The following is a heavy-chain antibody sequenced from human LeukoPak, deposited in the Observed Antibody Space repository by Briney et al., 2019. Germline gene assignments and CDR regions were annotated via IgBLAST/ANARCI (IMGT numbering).Heavy chain of an antibody. J-gene: IGHJ6*02. V-gene: IGHV5-51*01. CDR1: GYSFTSYW. CDR2: IYPGDSDT. Sequence: GESLKISCKGSGYSFTSYWIGWVRQMPGKGLEWMGIIYPGDSDTRYSPSFQGQVTISADKSISTAYLQWSSLKASDTAMYYCAISSDPDCSSTSCYYGMDVWGQGTTVTVSS. CDR3: AISSDPDCSSTSCYYGMDV. D-gene: IGHD2-2*01.